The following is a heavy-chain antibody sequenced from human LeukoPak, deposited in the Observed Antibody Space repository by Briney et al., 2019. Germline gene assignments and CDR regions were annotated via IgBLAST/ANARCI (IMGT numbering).Heavy chain of an antibody. V-gene: IGHV4-30-4*08. CDR1: GGSLSSGDYY. CDR3: ARSDYSTMDV. J-gene: IGHJ6*03. CDR2: IHYSGST. Sequence: SQTLSLTCTVSGGSLSSGDYYWSWIRQPRGKGLEWFGDIHYSGSTYYNPSPKSRVTISVDTSKNQFSLKLSSVTAADTAVYYCARSDYSTMDVWGKGTTVTVSS.